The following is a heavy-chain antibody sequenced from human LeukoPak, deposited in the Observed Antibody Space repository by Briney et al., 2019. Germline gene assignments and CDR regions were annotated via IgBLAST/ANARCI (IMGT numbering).Heavy chain of an antibody. CDR3: ARVGQWLAIDY. D-gene: IGHD6-19*01. J-gene: IGHJ4*02. V-gene: IGHV3-53*01. Sequence: AGGSLRLSCAASGFTVSSNYMSWVRQAPGKGLEWVSIIYSGGSTFYADSVKGRFTISRDNSKNTLYLQMNSLRAEDTAVYYCARVGQWLAIDYWGQGTLVTVSS. CDR2: IYSGGST. CDR1: GFTVSSNY.